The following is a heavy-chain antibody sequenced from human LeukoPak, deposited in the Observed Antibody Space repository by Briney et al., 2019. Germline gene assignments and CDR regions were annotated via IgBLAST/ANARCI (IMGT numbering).Heavy chain of an antibody. CDR1: GFTFSSYS. CDR3: ARDETGVGSGGIDF. Sequence: GGSLRLSCAASGFTFSSYSMNWVRQAPGKGLEWVAYISSGGSTIYYADSVRGRFTISRDSARNSLYLQVNSLRDEDTAVYYCARDETGVGSGGIDFWGQGTLVTASS. J-gene: IGHJ4*02. V-gene: IGHV3-48*02. CDR2: ISSGGSTI. D-gene: IGHD2-8*02.